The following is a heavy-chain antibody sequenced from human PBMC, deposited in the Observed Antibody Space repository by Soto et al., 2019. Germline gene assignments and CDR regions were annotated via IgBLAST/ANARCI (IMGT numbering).Heavy chain of an antibody. D-gene: IGHD1-26*01. J-gene: IGHJ3*02. CDR2: INAGNGNT. CDR1: GYTFTSYA. CDR3: ARVHPYSGSYWEHDAFDI. V-gene: IGHV1-3*01. Sequence: QVQLVQSGAEVKKPRASVKVSCKASGYTFTSYAMHWVRQAPGQRLEWMGWINAGNGNTKYSQKFQGRVTITRDTSASTAYMELSSLRSEDTAVYYCARVHPYSGSYWEHDAFDIWGQGTMVTVSS.